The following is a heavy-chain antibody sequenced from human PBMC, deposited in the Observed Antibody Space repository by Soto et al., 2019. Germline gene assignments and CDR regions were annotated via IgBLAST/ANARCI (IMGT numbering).Heavy chain of an antibody. CDR2: IHPGESEI. CDR1: GYSFTNYL. D-gene: IGHD1-1*01. Sequence: GESLKISCKGSGYSFTNYLIGWVRQMPGKGLEYMGIIHPGESEIRYSPSFQGQVTISVDKSISSAYLQWSSLKASDTAIYYCARKTGAQGPMDYWGQGTLVTVSS. CDR3: ARKTGAQGPMDY. J-gene: IGHJ4*02. V-gene: IGHV5-51*01.